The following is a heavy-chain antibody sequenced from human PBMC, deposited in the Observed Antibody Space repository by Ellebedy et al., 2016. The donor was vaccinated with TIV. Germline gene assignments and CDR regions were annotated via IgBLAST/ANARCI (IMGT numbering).Heavy chain of an antibody. CDR1: GGSVSSSNY. D-gene: IGHD1-26*01. Sequence: SETLSLTCAVSGGSVSSSNYWSWVRQPPGKGLEWIGEIFHDGNAHYNPSLKSRVTISIDRSKNLFSLNLRSVTAADTAIYYCALGATALFGPWGQGTLVTVSS. J-gene: IGHJ5*02. CDR3: ALGATALFGP. V-gene: IGHV4/OR15-8*02. CDR2: IFHDGNA.